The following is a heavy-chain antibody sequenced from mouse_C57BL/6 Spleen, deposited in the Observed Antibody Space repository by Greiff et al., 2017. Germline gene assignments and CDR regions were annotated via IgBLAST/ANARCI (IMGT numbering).Heavy chain of an antibody. Sequence: VQLQQSGPELVKPGASVKISCKASGYTFTDYYINWVKPRPGQGLEWIGLIFPGSGSTYYNEKFKGKATLTVDKSSSTAYMLLSRLTSEDSAVYFCARGYYDLPYAMDYWGQGTSVTVSS. CDR3: ARGYYDLPYAMDY. CDR1: GYTFTDYY. D-gene: IGHD2-4*01. V-gene: IGHV1-75*01. J-gene: IGHJ4*01. CDR2: IFPGSGST.